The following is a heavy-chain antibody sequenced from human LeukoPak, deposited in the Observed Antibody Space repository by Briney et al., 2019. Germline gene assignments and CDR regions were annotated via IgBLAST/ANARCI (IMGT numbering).Heavy chain of an antibody. CDR1: GGSISSGDYY. CDR3: ARSTLWFGELLRVVNAFDI. CDR2: IYYSGST. Sequence: TLSLTCTVSGGSISSGDYYWSWIRQPPGKGLEWIGYIYYSGSTYYNPSLKSRVTISVDTSKNQFSLKLSSVTAADTAVYYCARSTLWFGELLRVVNAFDIWGQGTMVTVSS. J-gene: IGHJ3*02. V-gene: IGHV4-30-4*08. D-gene: IGHD3-10*01.